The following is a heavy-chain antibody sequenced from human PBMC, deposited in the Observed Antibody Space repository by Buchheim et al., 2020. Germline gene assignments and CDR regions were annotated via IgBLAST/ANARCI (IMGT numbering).Heavy chain of an antibody. Sequence: QVQLVESGGGVVQPGRSLRLSCAASGFTFSSYGMHWVRQAPGKGLEWVAVIWYDGSNKYYADSVKGRFTISRDNSKNTLYLQMNSLRAEDTAVYYCARDIDYSSSRLRVYYYYGMDVWGQGTT. CDR3: ARDIDYSSSRLRVYYYYGMDV. CDR2: IWYDGSNK. CDR1: GFTFSSYG. D-gene: IGHD6-6*01. V-gene: IGHV3-33*01. J-gene: IGHJ6*02.